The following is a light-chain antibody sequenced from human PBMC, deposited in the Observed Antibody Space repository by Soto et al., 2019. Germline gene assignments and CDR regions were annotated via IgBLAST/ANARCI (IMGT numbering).Light chain of an antibody. Sequence: DIQMTQSPSSVSASVGDRVTITCRASQGISSWLAWYQQKPGKAPKLLIYAASSLQSGVPSRFRRSGSETDFTVSISSLQPEDFATYNCPQANSFPITYGQGTRLEIK. CDR1: QGISSW. CDR2: AAS. J-gene: IGKJ5*01. V-gene: IGKV1-12*01. CDR3: PQANSFPIT.